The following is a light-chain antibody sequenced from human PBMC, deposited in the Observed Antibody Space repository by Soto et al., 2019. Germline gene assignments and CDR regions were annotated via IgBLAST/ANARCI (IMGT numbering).Light chain of an antibody. J-gene: IGLJ1*01. CDR2: DDT. CDR1: NIGSKS. CDR3: HVWYSGSDHHV. V-gene: IGLV3-21*02. Sequence: SYELTQPPSMSVAPGQTARVTCGGTNIGSKSVHWYQQTPGQAPVLVVYDDTDRPSGIPERFSGSNSGNTATLTISRVDAGDEADYYCHVWYSGSDHHVFGRGTKVTVL.